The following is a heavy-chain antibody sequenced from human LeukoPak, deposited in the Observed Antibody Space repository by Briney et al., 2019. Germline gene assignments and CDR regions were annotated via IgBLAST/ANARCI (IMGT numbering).Heavy chain of an antibody. CDR1: GFTFSSYW. D-gene: IGHD2-2*02. CDR2: IKQDGSEK. V-gene: IGHV3-7*01. Sequence: GGSLRPSCAASGFTFSSYWMSWVRQAPGKGLEWVANIKQDGSEKYYVDSVKGRFTISRDNAKNSLYLQMNSLRAEDTAVYYCASYFRCSGATCCTNYWGQGTLVTVSS. J-gene: IGHJ4*02. CDR3: ASYFRCSGATCCTNY.